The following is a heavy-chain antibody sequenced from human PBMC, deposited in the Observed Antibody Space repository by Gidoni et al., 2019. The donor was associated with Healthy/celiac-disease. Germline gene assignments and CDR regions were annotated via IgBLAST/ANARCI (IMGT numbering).Heavy chain of an antibody. CDR2: IYYSGST. CDR3: ARLNQLRQSGYSYGYTYYFDY. J-gene: IGHJ4*02. D-gene: IGHD5-18*01. CDR1: GGSISSSSYY. V-gene: IGHV4-39*01. Sequence: QLQLQESGPGLVKPSETLALTCTVSGGSISSSSYYWGWVRQPPGKGLEWIGSIYYSGSTAYNPSLKSQVTIAVDTSKNQFSLKLSSVTAADTAVYYCARLNQLRQSGYSYGYTYYFDYWGQGTLVTVSS.